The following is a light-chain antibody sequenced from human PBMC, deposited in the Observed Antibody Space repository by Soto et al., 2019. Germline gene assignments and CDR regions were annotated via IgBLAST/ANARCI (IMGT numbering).Light chain of an antibody. J-gene: IGKJ4*01. CDR1: QTVSNTY. Sequence: EIVLTQFPGALSLSPGERLTLSCRASQTVSNTYLAWYQQKSGQAPKFLIYGASNRATGIPDRFSGSGSGTDFTLTISRLEPEDFAVYYCQQYGALPPTFGGGTKVEIK. CDR2: GAS. CDR3: QQYGALPPT. V-gene: IGKV3-20*01.